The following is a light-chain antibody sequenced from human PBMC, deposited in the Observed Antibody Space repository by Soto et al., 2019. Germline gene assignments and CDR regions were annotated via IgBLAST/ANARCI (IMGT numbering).Light chain of an antibody. Sequence: DIQMTQSPSTLSASVGDRVTITCRASQSISTSLAWYRQKPGKAPKVLIYKASSLESGVPSRFSGSGSGTEFSLTISSLQPDDFATYYCQHWDSYWTFGQGTKVEIK. CDR2: KAS. CDR1: QSISTS. CDR3: QHWDSYWT. J-gene: IGKJ1*01. V-gene: IGKV1-5*03.